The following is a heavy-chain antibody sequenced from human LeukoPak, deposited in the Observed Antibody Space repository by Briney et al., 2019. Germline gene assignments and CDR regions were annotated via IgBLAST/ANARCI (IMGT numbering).Heavy chain of an antibody. Sequence: GESLKISCKGSGYSFTSYWIGWVRQMPGKGLEWMAFIYPGDSNTKYSPSFQGQVIISADKSINTAYLQWSSLKASDTAMYYCARQRGSYFFDYWGQGTLVTVSS. D-gene: IGHD1-26*01. CDR2: IYPGDSNT. CDR1: GYSFTSYW. V-gene: IGHV5-51*01. CDR3: ARQRGSYFFDY. J-gene: IGHJ4*02.